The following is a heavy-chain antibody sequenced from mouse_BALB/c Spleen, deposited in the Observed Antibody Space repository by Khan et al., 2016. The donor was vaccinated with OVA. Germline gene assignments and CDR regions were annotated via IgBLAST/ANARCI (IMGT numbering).Heavy chain of an antibody. Sequence: QVQLKESGPGLVAPSQSLSITCTISGFSLTNYGIHWIRQPPGKGLEWLVVIWSDGSTTYNSALKSRLTISKDNSKSQVFLKMNSLQTDDTAMYFCARQPDDHYNIMDYRGQGTSGTVSS. CDR3: ARQPDDHYNIMDY. V-gene: IGHV2-6-1*01. CDR1: GFSLTNYG. CDR2: IWSDGST. J-gene: IGHJ4*01.